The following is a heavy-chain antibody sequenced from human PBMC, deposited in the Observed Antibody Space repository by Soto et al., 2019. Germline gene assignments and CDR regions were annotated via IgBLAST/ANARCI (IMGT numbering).Heavy chain of an antibody. CDR3: AREIRGEIDY. J-gene: IGHJ4*02. CDR2: IYYSGST. V-gene: IGHV4-30-4*01. CDR1: GGSISSGDYY. D-gene: IGHD3-10*01. Sequence: PSETLSLTCPFSGGSISSGDYYWSWIRQPPGKGLEWIGYIYYSGSTYYNPSLKSRVTISVDTSKNQFSLKLSSVTAADTAVYYCAREIRGEIDYWGQGTLVTVSS.